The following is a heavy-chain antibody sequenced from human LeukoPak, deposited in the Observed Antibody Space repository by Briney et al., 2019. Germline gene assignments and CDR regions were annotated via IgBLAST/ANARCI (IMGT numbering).Heavy chain of an antibody. CDR2: IYYSGST. V-gene: IGHV4-59*01. CDR1: GGSISSYY. CDR3: ARGRGHFDY. J-gene: IGHJ4*02. Sequence: SETPSLTCTVSGGSISSYYWSWIRQPPGKGLEWIGYIYYSGSTNYNPSLKSRVTISVDTSKNQFSLKLSSVTAADTAVYYCARGRGHFDYWGQGTLVTVSS.